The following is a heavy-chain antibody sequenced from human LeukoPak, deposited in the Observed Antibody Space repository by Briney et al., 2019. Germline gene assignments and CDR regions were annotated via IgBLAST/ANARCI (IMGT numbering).Heavy chain of an antibody. CDR2: ISSGAVST. Sequence: TGGSLRLSCAASGFTFNNYVMSWVRQAPGKGLEWVSGISSGAVSTYYADSVKGRLTISRDNAKSSLYLQMNSLRADDTAVYYCARDRALYDSRRGYYYTEDDFWGQGTLVTVSS. CDR1: GFTFNNYV. V-gene: IGHV3-23*01. CDR3: ARDRALYDSRRGYYYTEDDF. J-gene: IGHJ4*02. D-gene: IGHD3-22*01.